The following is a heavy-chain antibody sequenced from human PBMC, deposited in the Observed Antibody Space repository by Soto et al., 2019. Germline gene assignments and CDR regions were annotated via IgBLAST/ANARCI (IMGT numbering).Heavy chain of an antibody. CDR3: ARWAATGGTNYYYYGMDV. V-gene: IGHV1-8*01. CDR1: GYTFTRYD. CDR2: MNPNSGNT. Sequence: QVQLVQSGAEVKKPGASVKVSCKASGYTFTRYDINWVRQATGQGLEWMGWMNPNSGNTGYAQKFQGRVTMTRNTSISTAYMELSSLRSEDTAVYYCARWAATGGTNYYYYGMDVWGQGTTVTVSS. J-gene: IGHJ6*02. D-gene: IGHD2-15*01.